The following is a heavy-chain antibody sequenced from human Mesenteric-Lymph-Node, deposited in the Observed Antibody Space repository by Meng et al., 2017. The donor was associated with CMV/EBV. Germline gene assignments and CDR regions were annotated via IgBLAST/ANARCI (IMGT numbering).Heavy chain of an antibody. J-gene: IGHJ6*02. D-gene: IGHD3-3*01. V-gene: IGHV3-30-3*01. CDR2: ISYDGNNK. Sequence: SLKISCAASGFTFSPYAMHWVRQAPGKGLEWVAVISYDGNNKYYADSVEGRFTMSRDNSKNTLYLQMNSLRAEDTAVYYCARDSVLRFLEWLSGGMDVWGQGTTVTVSS. CDR3: ARDSVLRFLEWLSGGMDV. CDR1: GFTFSPYA.